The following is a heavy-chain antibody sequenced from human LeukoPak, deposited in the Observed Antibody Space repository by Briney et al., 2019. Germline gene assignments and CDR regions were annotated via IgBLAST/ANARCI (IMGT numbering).Heavy chain of an antibody. J-gene: IGHJ4*02. CDR3: AKRLGDY. Sequence: GGSLRLSCAAPGFTFSSYSMTWVRQAPGKGLEWVSSISSSSSYIYYADSVKGRFTISRDNAKNSLYLQMNSLRAEDTAVYYCAKRLGDYWGQGTLVTVSS. V-gene: IGHV3-21*04. CDR2: ISSSSSYI. CDR1: GFTFSSYS. D-gene: IGHD3-10*01.